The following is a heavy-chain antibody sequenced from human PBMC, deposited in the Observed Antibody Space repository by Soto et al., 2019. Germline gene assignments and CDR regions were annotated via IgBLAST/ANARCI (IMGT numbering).Heavy chain of an antibody. CDR2: IYWDDYK. V-gene: IGHV2-5*02. D-gene: IGHD4-17*01. J-gene: IGHJ4*02. Sequence: QITLKESGPPLVKPTQTLTLTCTFSGFSLSTSGVGVGWIRQPPGKALEWLAVIYWDDYKHYSPSLKSRLTITKDTSKHQVVLTMTNMDPVDTATYYCAHKGYGDSPLDYWGQGTLLTVSS. CDR1: GFSLSTSGVG. CDR3: AHKGYGDSPLDY.